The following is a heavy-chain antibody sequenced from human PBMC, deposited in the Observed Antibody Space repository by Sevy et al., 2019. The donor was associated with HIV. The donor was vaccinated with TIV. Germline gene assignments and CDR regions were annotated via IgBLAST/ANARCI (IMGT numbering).Heavy chain of an antibody. CDR1: GGTFSSYA. J-gene: IGHJ6*02. V-gene: IGHV1-69*13. CDR2: IIPIFGTA. D-gene: IGHD1-7*01. Sequence: ASVKVSCKASGGTFSSYAISWVRQAPGQGLEWMGGIIPIFGTANYAQKFQGRVTITADESTSTAYMELSSLRSEDTAVYYCARGELELVLVARIDYYYGMDVWGQGTTVTVSS. CDR3: ARGELELVLVARIDYYYGMDV.